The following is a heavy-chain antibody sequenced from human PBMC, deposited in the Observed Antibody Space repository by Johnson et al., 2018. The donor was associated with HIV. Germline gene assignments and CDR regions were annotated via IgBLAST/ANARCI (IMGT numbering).Heavy chain of an antibody. J-gene: IGHJ3*02. Sequence: QVQLVESGGGVVQPGRSLRLSCAASGFTFSSYGMHWVRQAPGKGLEWVAVISYDGGNTYYADSVKGRFTISRDNSKNTLYLQMNSRRAEDKAVYYCAKIKGSSDAFDIWGQGTMVTVSS. CDR3: AKIKGSSDAFDI. CDR1: GFTFSSYG. D-gene: IGHD6-6*01. V-gene: IGHV3-30*18. CDR2: ISYDGGNT.